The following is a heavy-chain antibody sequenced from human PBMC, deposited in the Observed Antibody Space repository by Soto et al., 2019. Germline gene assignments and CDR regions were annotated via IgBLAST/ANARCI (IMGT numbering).Heavy chain of an antibody. CDR3: AKDGPFWSGPSEYFQH. CDR1: GFTFSSYD. V-gene: IGHV3-23*01. CDR2: ISGSGGST. Sequence: SRSLSCAASGFTFSSYDMSWVRQSPGTVLEWVSAISGSGGSTYYAGSVKGRFTISRDNSKNTLYLQMNSLRAEDTEVYYRAKDGPFWSGPSEYFQHWGQGTLVTVSS. D-gene: IGHD3-3*01. J-gene: IGHJ1*01.